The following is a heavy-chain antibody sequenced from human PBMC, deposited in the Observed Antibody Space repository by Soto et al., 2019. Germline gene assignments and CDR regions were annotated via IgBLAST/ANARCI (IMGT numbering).Heavy chain of an antibody. J-gene: IGHJ3*02. CDR3: ARHHRNDPGPFDI. CDR1: GYTFTSHW. CDR2: IYPGDYET. Sequence: GESLKISCKGSGYTFTSHWIGWVRQMPGKGLEWMGIIYPGDYETRYSPSFEGQIFVSVDKSITTAYLQWSSLRASDTAMYFCARHHRNDPGPFDIWGQGTMVTVSS. V-gene: IGHV5-51*01. D-gene: IGHD1-1*01.